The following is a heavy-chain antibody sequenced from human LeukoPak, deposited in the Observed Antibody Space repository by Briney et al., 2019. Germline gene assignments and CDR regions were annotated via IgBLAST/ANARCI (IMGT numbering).Heavy chain of an antibody. V-gene: IGHV4-38-2*02. CDR2: IYHSGST. CDR1: GYSVSSSYY. D-gene: IGHD3-10*01. J-gene: IGHJ5*02. Sequence: PSETLSLTCTVSGYSVSSSYYWGWIRQPPGKGLEWIGSIYHSGSTYYNPSLKSRVTISVDTSKNQFSLKLSSVTAADTAVYYCARGFISGTYSSWFDPWGQGTLVTVSS. CDR3: ARGFISGTYSSWFDP.